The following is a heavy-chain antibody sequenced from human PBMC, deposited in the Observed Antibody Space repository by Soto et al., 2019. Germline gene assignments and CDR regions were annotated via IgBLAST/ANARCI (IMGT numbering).Heavy chain of an antibody. CDR2: IYYSGST. V-gene: IGHV4-30-4*02. J-gene: IGHJ4*02. D-gene: IGHD2-21*02. CDR3: AGAVTGLHFDS. CDR1: GGSISSGDYY. Sequence: SETLSLTCTVSGGSISSGDYYWSWIRQPPGKGLEWIGYIYYSGSTYYNPSLKSRVTISVDTSKNQFSLKLSSVTAADTAVYYCAGAVTGLHFDSWGQGALVTVSS.